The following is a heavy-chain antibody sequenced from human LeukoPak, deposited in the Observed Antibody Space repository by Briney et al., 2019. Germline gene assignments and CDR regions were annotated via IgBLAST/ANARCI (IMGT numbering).Heavy chain of an antibody. D-gene: IGHD6-19*01. CDR3: ARHQWLYDL. CDR1: GYTFTSYG. CDR2: ISVYNGNT. Sequence: ASVKVSCKASGYTFTSYGISWVRQAPGQGFEWMGWISVYNGNTNYAQKLQGRVTMTTDTSTNTAYMELRSLGSDDTAVYYCARHQWLYDLWGQGTLVTVSS. J-gene: IGHJ4*02. V-gene: IGHV1-18*01.